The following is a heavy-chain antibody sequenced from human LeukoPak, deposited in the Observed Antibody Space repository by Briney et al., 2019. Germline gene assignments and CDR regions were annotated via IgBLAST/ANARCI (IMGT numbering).Heavy chain of an antibody. V-gene: IGHV3-66*04. CDR2: IYSGGST. J-gene: IGHJ3*02. CDR3: ARPPGSYSFDI. Sequence: GGSLRLSCAASGFTVSSNYMSWVRQAPGKGLEWVSVIYSGGSTYYADFVKGRFTISRDNSKNTLYLQMNSLRAEDTAVYYCARPPGSYSFDIWGQGTMVTVSS. D-gene: IGHD3-10*01. CDR1: GFTVSSNY.